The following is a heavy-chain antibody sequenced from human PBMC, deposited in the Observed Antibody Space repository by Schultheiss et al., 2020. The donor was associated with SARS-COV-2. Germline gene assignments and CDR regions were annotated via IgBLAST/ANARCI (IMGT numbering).Heavy chain of an antibody. CDR3: ARDAPGIAAAGTPFA. CDR1: GFTFRSYE. D-gene: IGHD6-13*01. Sequence: GGSLRLSCSASGFTFRSYEMNWVRQAPGKRLEWVSYISSSGSTIYYADSVKGRFTISRDNAKNSLYLQMNSLRAEDTAVYYCARDAPGIAAAGTPFAWGQGTLVTVSS. V-gene: IGHV3-48*03. J-gene: IGHJ5*02. CDR2: ISSSGSTI.